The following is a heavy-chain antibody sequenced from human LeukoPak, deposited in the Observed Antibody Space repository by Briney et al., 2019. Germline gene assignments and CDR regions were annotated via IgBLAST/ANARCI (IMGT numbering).Heavy chain of an antibody. CDR2: ISSDGSKT. Sequence: GSPRLSCAASGFIFSNYAMHWVRQAPGMGLEWVALISSDGSKTYHADSVKGRFSISRDNSKNTLYLQLNSLRAEDTSVYYCARDSTYWYDSGSSGPHYFDYWGQGTLVTVSS. D-gene: IGHD3-10*01. CDR1: GFIFSNYA. J-gene: IGHJ4*02. V-gene: IGHV3-30*01. CDR3: ARDSTYWYDSGSSGPHYFDY.